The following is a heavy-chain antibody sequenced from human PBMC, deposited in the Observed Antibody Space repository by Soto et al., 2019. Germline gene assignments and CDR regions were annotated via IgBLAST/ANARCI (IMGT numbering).Heavy chain of an antibody. J-gene: IGHJ6*02. D-gene: IGHD1-26*01. CDR3: ARDLGGMGATTLGAYGMDV. Sequence: GGSLRLSCAASGFTFSDYYMSWIRQALGKGLEWVSYISSSGSTIYYADSVKGRFTISRDNAKNSLYLQMNSLRAEDTAVYYCARDLGGMGATTLGAYGMDVWGQGTTVTVS. CDR2: ISSSGSTI. CDR1: GFTFSDYY. V-gene: IGHV3-11*01.